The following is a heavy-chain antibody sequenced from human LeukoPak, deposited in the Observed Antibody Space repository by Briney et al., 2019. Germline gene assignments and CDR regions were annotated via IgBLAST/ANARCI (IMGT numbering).Heavy chain of an antibody. CDR1: GVTFTNYA. CDR2: ISYDGTNK. J-gene: IGHJ4*02. D-gene: IGHD2-21*02. V-gene: IGHV3-30-3*01. Sequence: PGGSLRLSCAASGVTFTNYALHWVRQAPGKGLEWGAVISYDGTNKYYADSVKGRFTISRDNSKNTLSLQMNSLRAEDTALYYCARGFVLGAAKNYFDYWGQGALVTVSS. CDR3: ARGFVLGAAKNYFDY.